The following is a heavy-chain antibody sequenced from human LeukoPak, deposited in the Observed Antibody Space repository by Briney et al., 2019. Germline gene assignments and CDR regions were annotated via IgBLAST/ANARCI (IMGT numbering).Heavy chain of an antibody. V-gene: IGHV4-61*02. J-gene: IGHJ6*03. Sequence: SETLSLTCTVSGGSISSGSYYWSWIRQPAGKGLEWIGRIYTSGSTNYNPSLKSRVTISVDTSKNQFSLKLSSVTAADTAVYYCARGDSSSWYHYYYYMDVWGKGTTVTISS. CDR1: GGSISSGSYY. D-gene: IGHD6-13*01. CDR2: IYTSGST. CDR3: ARGDSSSWYHYYYYMDV.